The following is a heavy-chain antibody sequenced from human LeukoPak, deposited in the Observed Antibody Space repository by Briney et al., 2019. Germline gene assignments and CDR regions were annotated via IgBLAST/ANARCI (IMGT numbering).Heavy chain of an antibody. CDR3: ARDEGRFLEWFADY. Sequence: GGSLRLSCAASGFTFSRNGMHWVRQAPGKGLEWVAVIWYGGSNKHYADSVKGRFTISRDNSKNTMSLQMNSLRAEDTAIYYCARDEGRFLEWFADYWGQGTLVTVSS. D-gene: IGHD3-3*01. CDR1: GFTFSRNG. J-gene: IGHJ4*02. CDR2: IWYGGSNK. V-gene: IGHV3-33*01.